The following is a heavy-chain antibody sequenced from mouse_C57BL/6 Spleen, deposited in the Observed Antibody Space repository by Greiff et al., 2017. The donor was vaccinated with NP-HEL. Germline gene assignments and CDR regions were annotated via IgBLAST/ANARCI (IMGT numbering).Heavy chain of an antibody. CDR2: IDPSDSES. Sequence: QVQLQQPGAELVRPGSSVKLSCKASGYTFTSYWMHWVKQRPIQGLEWIGNIDPSDSESHYNQKFKDKATLTVDKSSSTAYMQLSSLTSEDSAVYYCARGTRDYFDYWGQGTTLTVSS. CDR1: GYTFTSYW. CDR3: ARGTRDYFDY. J-gene: IGHJ2*01. V-gene: IGHV1-52*01.